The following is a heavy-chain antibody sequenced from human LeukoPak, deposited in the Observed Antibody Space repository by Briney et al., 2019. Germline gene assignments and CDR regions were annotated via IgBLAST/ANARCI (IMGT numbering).Heavy chain of an antibody. CDR2: ISSGSGAR. Sequence: GGSLRLSCAASGFTFSSHSVNWVRQTPGKGLEWVSYISSGSGARYYADSVKGRFTISRDDARNSLYLQMNSLRAEDTAVYYCARMSGSRLPGYWGQGTLVTVSS. CDR3: ARMSGSRLPGY. D-gene: IGHD3-3*01. CDR1: GFTFSSHS. J-gene: IGHJ4*02. V-gene: IGHV3-48*01.